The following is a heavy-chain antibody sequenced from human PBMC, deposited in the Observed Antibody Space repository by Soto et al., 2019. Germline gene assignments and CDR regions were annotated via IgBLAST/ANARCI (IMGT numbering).Heavy chain of an antibody. Sequence: QLLQSGGGLVQPGGSLTLSCAASGFTFGTTDMSWVRQAPGEGREWVSTIDGSGGITYYADSVKGRFTLSRDNSRNPVYLQMNSMRGDDTAIYYCVKHSGWFNTWGQGDLVTVSS. J-gene: IGHJ5*02. CDR2: IDGSGGIT. D-gene: IGHD3-10*01. V-gene: IGHV3-23*01. CDR1: GFTFGTTD. CDR3: VKHSGWFNT.